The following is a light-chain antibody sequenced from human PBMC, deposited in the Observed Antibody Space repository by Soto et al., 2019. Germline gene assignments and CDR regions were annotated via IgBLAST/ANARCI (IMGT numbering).Light chain of an antibody. CDR3: QQYNDWPPIT. CDR1: QSVSSSY. CDR2: GAS. V-gene: IGKV3-20*01. Sequence: EIVLTQSPGTLSLSPGERATLSCRASQSVSSSYLAWYQQKPGQAPRLLIYGASTRATGIPGRFSGSGFGTEFTLTISGLQPEDFAVYYCQQYNDWPPITFGQGTRLKIK. J-gene: IGKJ5*01.